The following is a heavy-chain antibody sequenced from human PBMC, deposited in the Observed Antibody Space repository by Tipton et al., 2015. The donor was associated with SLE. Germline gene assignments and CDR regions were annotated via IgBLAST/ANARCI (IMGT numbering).Heavy chain of an antibody. CDR2: IGGNGGSP. CDR3: ARSPSFYYDSSGFQYFFDS. CDR1: GFDFRSYS. D-gene: IGHD3-22*01. V-gene: IGHV3-64*01. J-gene: IGHJ4*02. Sequence: SLRLSCAAPGFDFRSYSMHWVRQAPGKGLEHVSAIGGNGGSPNSANSVKDRSIISRDNSKNILYLQMGSLRADDMAIYYCARSPSFYYDSSGFQYFFDSWGQGALVTVSS.